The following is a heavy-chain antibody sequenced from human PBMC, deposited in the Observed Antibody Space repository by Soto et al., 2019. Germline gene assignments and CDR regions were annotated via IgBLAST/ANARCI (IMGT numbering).Heavy chain of an antibody. J-gene: IGHJ6*01. CDR1: GGCISSGGYS. V-gene: IGHV4-30-2*01. CDR3: ARRFYGDYKPHYYYYGMDV. CDR2: IYHSGST. Sequence: PSETLSLTCAVSGGCISSGGYSWSWIRHPPGKGLEWIGYIYHSGSTYYNPSLKSRVTISVDRSKNQFSLKLSSVTAADTAVYYCARRFYGDYKPHYYYYGMDVWGQGTTVTVSS. D-gene: IGHD4-17*01.